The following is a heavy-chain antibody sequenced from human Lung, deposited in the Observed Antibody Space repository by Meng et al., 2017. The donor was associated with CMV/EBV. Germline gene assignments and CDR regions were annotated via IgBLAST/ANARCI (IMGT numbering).Heavy chain of an antibody. CDR3: ARFPFDY. V-gene: IGHV4-38-2*02. J-gene: IGHJ4*02. Sequence: LRLSCTVSGYSISSGYYWGWIRQPPGKGLEWIGNIYKSGRTFYSPSLKTRVTMSVDTSKNQFSLKLRSVTAADTAVYYCARFPFDYWGQGPLVTVSS. CDR2: IYKSGRT. CDR1: GYSISSGYY.